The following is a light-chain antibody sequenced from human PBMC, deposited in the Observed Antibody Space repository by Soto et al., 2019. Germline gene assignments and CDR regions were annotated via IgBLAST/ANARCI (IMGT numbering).Light chain of an antibody. V-gene: IGKV3-15*01. CDR2: GAS. J-gene: IGKJ2*01. CDR3: QQYNVRGT. CDR1: QSVSSN. Sequence: EIVMTQSPATLSVSPGERATLSCRASQSVSSNLAWYQQKPGQAPRLLIYGASTRATGIPARFSGSGSGTEFTLTNSSLQAEDFAVYYCQQYNVRGTFGQGTKLEIK.